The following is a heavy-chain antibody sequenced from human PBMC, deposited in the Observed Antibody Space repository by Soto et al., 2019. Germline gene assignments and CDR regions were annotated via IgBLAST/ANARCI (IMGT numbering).Heavy chain of an antibody. Sequence: ASVKVSCKASGGTFSSYAISWVRQAPGQGLEWMGGITPIFGTADYAQKFQGRVTITADESTSTAYMELSSLRSEDTAVYYCARDLPEMATTKVIYGMDVWGQGTTVTVSS. D-gene: IGHD5-12*01. V-gene: IGHV1-69*13. CDR1: GGTFSSYA. CDR2: ITPIFGTA. J-gene: IGHJ6*02. CDR3: ARDLPEMATTKVIYGMDV.